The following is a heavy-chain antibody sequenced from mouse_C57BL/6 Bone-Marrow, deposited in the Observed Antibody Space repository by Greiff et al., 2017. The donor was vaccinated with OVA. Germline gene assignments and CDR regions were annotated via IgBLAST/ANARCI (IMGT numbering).Heavy chain of an antibody. J-gene: IGHJ2*01. CDR1: GFNIKDDY. Sequence: VQLKQSGAELVRPGASVKLSCTASGFNIKDDYMHWVKQRPEQGLEWIGWIDPENGDTEYASKFQGKATITADTSSNTAYLQLSSLTSEDTAVYDCTSYGNLDYWGQGTTLTVSS. D-gene: IGHD2-1*01. V-gene: IGHV14-4*01. CDR3: TSYGNLDY. CDR2: IDPENGDT.